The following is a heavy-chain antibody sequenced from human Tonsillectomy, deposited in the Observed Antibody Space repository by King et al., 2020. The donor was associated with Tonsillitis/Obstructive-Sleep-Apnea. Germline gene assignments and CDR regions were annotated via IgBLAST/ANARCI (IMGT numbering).Heavy chain of an antibody. Sequence: VQLVESGGGVVQPGRSLRLSCAASGFTFSSYAIHWVRQAPGKGLEWVAVISYDGSHKYYADSVRGRFTISRDNSKNTLYLQMNSLRGEDTAVYYCARAPGIAAATIGYYFCIDGGGQGSTVTVSA. CDR2: ISYDGSHK. J-gene: IGHJ6*01. CDR3: ARAPGIAAATIGYYFCIDG. D-gene: IGHD6-13*01. V-gene: IGHV3-30*04. CDR1: GFTFSSYA.